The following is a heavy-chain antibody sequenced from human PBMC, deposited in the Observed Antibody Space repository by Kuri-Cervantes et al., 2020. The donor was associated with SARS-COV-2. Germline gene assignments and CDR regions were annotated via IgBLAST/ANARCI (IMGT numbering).Heavy chain of an antibody. CDR3: ARHRDFWNDGMDV. J-gene: IGHJ6*02. CDR2: VYHSGST. V-gene: IGHV4-28*01. D-gene: IGHD3-3*01. Sequence: LRLSCAVSGYSITSKNWWGWIRQPPGKGLEWIGYVYHSGSTNYNPSLKSRVIMSADTSKNQFSLKLNSVTAVDTAVYYCARHRDFWNDGMDVWGQGTTVTVSS. CDR1: GYSITSKNW.